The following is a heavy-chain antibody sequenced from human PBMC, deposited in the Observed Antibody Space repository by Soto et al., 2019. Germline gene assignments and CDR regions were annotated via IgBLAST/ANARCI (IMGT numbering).Heavy chain of an antibody. D-gene: IGHD2-15*01. CDR2: LIPICGTA. CDR3: ARGAGVVVAAAYYFDY. CDR1: GGTFSSYA. Sequence: QVQLVQSGAEVKKPGSSVKVSCKASGGTFSSYAISWVRQAPGQGLEWMGGLIPICGTANYAQKFQGRVTITADESTSTAYMELSSLRSEDTAVYYCARGAGVVVAAAYYFDYWGQGTLVTVSS. V-gene: IGHV1-69*01. J-gene: IGHJ4*02.